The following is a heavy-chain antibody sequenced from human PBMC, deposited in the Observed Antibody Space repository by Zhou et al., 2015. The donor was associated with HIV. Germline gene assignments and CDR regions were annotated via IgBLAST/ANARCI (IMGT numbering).Heavy chain of an antibody. V-gene: IGHV1-46*01. CDR2: INPSGGST. J-gene: IGHJ5*02. CDR3: ARAPKTGDSSGYLAGWFDP. Sequence: QVQLVQSGAEVKKPGASVKVSCKASGYTFTSYYMHWVRQAPGQGLEWMGIINPSGGSTSYAQKFQGRVTMTRDTSTSTVYMELSSLRSEDTAVYYCARAPKTGDSSGYLAGWFDPGAREPWSPSPQ. D-gene: IGHD3-22*01. CDR1: GYTFTSYY.